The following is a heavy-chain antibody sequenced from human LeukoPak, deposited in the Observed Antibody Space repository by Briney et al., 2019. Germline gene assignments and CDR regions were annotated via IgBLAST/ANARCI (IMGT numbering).Heavy chain of an antibody. CDR1: GGTFSSYA. J-gene: IGHJ6*03. Sequence: SVKLSCKASGGTFSSYAISWVRQAPGQGLEWMGGIIPIFGTANYAQKFQGGVTITADESTSTAYMELSSLRSEDTAVYYCATKRMYSNFDYYYYYMDVWGKGTTVTVSS. CDR3: ATKRMYSNFDYYYYYMDV. D-gene: IGHD4-11*01. V-gene: IGHV1-69*01. CDR2: IIPIFGTA.